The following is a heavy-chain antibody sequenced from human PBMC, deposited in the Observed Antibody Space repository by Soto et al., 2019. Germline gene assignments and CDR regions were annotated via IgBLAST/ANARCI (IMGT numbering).Heavy chain of an antibody. J-gene: IGHJ3*02. CDR3: AKDQSVVVVAATRDAFDI. CDR2: ISYDGSNK. V-gene: IGHV3-30*18. CDR1: GFTFSSYG. Sequence: GGSLRLSCAASGFTFSSYGMHWVRQAPGKGLEWVAVISYDGSNKYYADSVKGRFTISRDNSKNTLYLQMNSLRAEDTAVYYCAKDQSVVVVAATRDAFDIWGQGTMVTVSS. D-gene: IGHD2-15*01.